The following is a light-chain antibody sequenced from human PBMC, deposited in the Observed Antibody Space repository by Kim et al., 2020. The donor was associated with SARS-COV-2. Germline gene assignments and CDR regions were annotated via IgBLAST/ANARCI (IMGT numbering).Light chain of an antibody. V-gene: IGKV1-5*01. Sequence: DIQMTQSPYTLSASVGDRVTITCRATQYVTRGLAWYQQKPGRAPKLLIYDASTLDRGVPSRFRGSGSGTEFTLTINSLQPDDFASYYCQHRQTFGQGTKVDIK. CDR1: QYVTRG. CDR3: QHRQT. J-gene: IGKJ1*01. CDR2: DAS.